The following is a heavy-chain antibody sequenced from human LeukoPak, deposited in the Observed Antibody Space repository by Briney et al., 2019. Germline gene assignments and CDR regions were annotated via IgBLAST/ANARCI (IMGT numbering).Heavy chain of an antibody. CDR1: GCTFSNHW. CDR3: ARGGGLDV. V-gene: IGHV3-7*03. CDR2: IKQDGSQK. Sequence: PGGSLRLSCAASGCTFSNHWRSWVRQAPGKGLEWVANIKQDGSQKNYVDSVKGPFTISRDNAKTSLYLQMTNLRAEDTAVYFCARGGGLDVWGQGATVTVSS. D-gene: IGHD3-16*01. J-gene: IGHJ6*02.